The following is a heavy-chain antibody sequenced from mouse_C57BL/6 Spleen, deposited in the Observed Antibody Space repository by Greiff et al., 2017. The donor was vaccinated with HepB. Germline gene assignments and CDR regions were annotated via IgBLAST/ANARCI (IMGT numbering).Heavy chain of an antibody. CDR1: GYSFTDYN. CDR2: INPNYGTT. Sequence: EVQLQQSGPELVKPGASVKISCKASGYSFTDYNMNWVKQSNGKSLEWIGVINPNYGTTSYNQKFKGKATLTVDQSSSTAYMQLNSLTSEDSAVYYCAKGGEGYYYGYDEAMDYWGQGTSVTVSS. J-gene: IGHJ4*01. V-gene: IGHV1-39*01. D-gene: IGHD2-2*01. CDR3: AKGGEGYYYGYDEAMDY.